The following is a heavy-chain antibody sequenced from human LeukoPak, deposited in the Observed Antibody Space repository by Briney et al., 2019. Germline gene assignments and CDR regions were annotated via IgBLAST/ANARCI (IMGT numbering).Heavy chain of an antibody. CDR3: AKGEGYFYGLFDY. CDR2: ISGSGSTT. J-gene: IGHJ4*02. D-gene: IGHD3-10*01. Sequence: GGSLRLSCAASGFTFSNFGMSWVRQAPGKGLEWVTSISGSGSTTYYAESVKGRFTISRDNSKNTLYMQMNSLRAEDAAVYYCAKGEGYFYGLFDYWGQGILVTVSS. CDR1: GFTFSNFG. V-gene: IGHV3-23*01.